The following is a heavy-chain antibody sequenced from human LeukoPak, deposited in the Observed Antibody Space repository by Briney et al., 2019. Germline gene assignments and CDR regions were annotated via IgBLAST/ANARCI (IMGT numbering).Heavy chain of an antibody. J-gene: IGHJ6*03. CDR2: INHSGST. D-gene: IGHD1-26*01. CDR1: GGSISSSNW. Sequence: PSETLSLTCAVSGGSISSSNWWSWVRQPPGKGLEWIGEINHSGSTNYNPSLKSRVTISVDTSKNQFSLKLSSVTAADTAVYYCARSRNLVGAIGYYYYYMDVWGKGTTVTVSS. V-gene: IGHV4-4*02. CDR3: ARSRNLVGAIGYYYYYMDV.